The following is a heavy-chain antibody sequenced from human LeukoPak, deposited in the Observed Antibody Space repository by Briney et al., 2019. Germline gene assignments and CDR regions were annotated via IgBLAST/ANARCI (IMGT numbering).Heavy chain of an antibody. CDR2: IYYSGST. D-gene: IGHD5-24*01. CDR3: ARHADGYNVDY. J-gene: IGHJ4*02. Sequence: LETLSLTCTVSGGSISSYYWSWIRQPPGKGLEWIGYIYYSGSTNYNPSLKSRVTISVDTSKNQFSLKLSSVTAADTAVYYCARHADGYNVDYWGPGTLVTVSS. CDR1: GGSISSYY. V-gene: IGHV4-59*08.